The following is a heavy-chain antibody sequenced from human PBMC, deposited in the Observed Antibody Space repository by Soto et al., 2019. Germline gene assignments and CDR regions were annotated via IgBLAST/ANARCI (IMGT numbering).Heavy chain of an antibody. CDR1: GGSISSGGYS. V-gene: IGHV4-30-2*01. D-gene: IGHD5-12*01. CDR2: IYHSGST. CDR3: AAGGGLPRYY. Sequence: QLQLQESGSGLVKPSQTLSLTCAVSGGSISSGGYSWSWIRQPPGKGLEWIGYIYHSGSTYYNPSFKSRVTIAVDRSKNQFSLKLSSLTAADTAVYDCAAGGGLPRYYWGQGTLVTVSS. J-gene: IGHJ4*02.